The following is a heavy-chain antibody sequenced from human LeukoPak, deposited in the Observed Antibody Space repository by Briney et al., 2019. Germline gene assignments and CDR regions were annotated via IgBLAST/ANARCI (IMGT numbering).Heavy chain of an antibody. D-gene: IGHD5-24*01. CDR3: ARGPIRGDGYNYHSFFDY. Sequence: ASVKVSCKASGGTFSSYAISWVRQAPGQGLEWMGRIIPILGIANYAQKFQGRVTITADKSTSTAYMELSSLRSEDTAVYYCARGPIRGDGYNYHSFFDYWGQGTLVTVSS. J-gene: IGHJ4*02. V-gene: IGHV1-69*04. CDR1: GGTFSSYA. CDR2: IIPILGIA.